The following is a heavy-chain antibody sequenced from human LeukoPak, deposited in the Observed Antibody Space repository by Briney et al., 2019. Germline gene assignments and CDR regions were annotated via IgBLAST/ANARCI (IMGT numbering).Heavy chain of an antibody. V-gene: IGHV1-2*02. CDR2: INPNTDGT. J-gene: IGHJ4*02. CDR1: GYTFTGYY. Sequence: ASVKVSCKASGYTFTGYYMHWVRQAPGQGLEWMGWINPNTDGTNYAQKLQGRVTMTRDTSISTAYMELSRLRSDDTAVYYCARDRPESSGWSPDYWGQGTLVTVSS. CDR3: ARDRPESSGWSPDY. D-gene: IGHD6-19*01.